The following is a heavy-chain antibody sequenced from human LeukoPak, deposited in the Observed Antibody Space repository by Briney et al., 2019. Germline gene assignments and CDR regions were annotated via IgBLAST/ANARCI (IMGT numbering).Heavy chain of an antibody. CDR2: IIPIFGTA. CDR3: AREGNDITIFGVATPNWFDP. V-gene: IGHV1-69*05. Sequence: SVKVSCKSSGGTFSIYAISWVRQAPGQGLEWMGGIIPIFGTANYAQKFQGRVTITTDESTSTVYMELSSLRSEDTAVYYCAREGNDITIFGVATPNWFDPWGQGTLVTVSS. J-gene: IGHJ5*02. CDR1: GGTFSIYA. D-gene: IGHD3-3*01.